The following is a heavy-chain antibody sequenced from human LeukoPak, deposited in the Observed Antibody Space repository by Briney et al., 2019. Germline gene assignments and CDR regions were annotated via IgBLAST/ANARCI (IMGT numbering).Heavy chain of an antibody. CDR3: SKDITDY. Sequence: GGSLRLSCTASGFTFGDYAMSWVRQGPGKGVEWVVFIKSNAYGGTTEYAASVKGRFTILRDDSKNIAYLQMNSLKTEDTAVYYCSKDITDYWGQGTLVTVSS. V-gene: IGHV3-49*04. D-gene: IGHD1-14*01. CDR1: GFTFGDYA. CDR2: IKSNAYGGTT. J-gene: IGHJ4*02.